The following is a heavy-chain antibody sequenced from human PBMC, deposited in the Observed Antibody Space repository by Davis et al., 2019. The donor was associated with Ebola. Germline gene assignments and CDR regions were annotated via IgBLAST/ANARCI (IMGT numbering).Heavy chain of an antibody. V-gene: IGHV3-23*01. CDR1: GFIFSSAP. J-gene: IGHJ6*02. D-gene: IGHD4-17*01. Sequence: GESLKISCTASGFIFSSAPMSWVRQAPGKGLEWVSTIGTSSDPYYADSVKGRFTISRDNSENTLSLRMNSLRAEDTAVYYCAKDFTVTTDYYYYGMDVWGQGTTVTVSS. CDR2: IGTSSDP. CDR3: AKDFTVTTDYYYYGMDV.